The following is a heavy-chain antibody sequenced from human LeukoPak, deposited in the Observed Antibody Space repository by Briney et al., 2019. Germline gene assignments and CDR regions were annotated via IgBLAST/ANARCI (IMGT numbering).Heavy chain of an antibody. Sequence: PGGSLRLSCAASGFTFSSYWMSWVRQAPGKWLEWVANIKQDGSEKYYVDSVKGRFTISRDNAKNSLYLQMNSLRAEDTAVYYCARDRRQWLVRTLDYWGQGTLVTVSS. J-gene: IGHJ4*02. D-gene: IGHD6-19*01. CDR1: GFTFSSYW. CDR3: ARDRRQWLVRTLDY. CDR2: IKQDGSEK. V-gene: IGHV3-7*01.